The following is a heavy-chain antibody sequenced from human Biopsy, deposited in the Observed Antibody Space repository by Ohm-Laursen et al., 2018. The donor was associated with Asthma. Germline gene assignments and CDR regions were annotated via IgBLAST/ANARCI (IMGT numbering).Heavy chain of an antibody. CDR3: ARGKTWGRSYYFDY. D-gene: IGHD6-6*01. CDR2: ISYEGSNK. V-gene: IGHV3-30*03. Sequence: SLRLSCAASGFTFSNYAMHWVRQASGKGLEWVALISYEGSNKHYAESVKGRITISRDNSKDTLYLQVNSLRGDDTAVYYCARGKTWGRSYYFDYWGQGTLVTVSS. CDR1: GFTFSNYA. J-gene: IGHJ4*02.